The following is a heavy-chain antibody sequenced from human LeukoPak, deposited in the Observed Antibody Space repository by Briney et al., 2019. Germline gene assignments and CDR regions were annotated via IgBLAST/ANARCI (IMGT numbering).Heavy chain of an antibody. V-gene: IGHV4-30-4*08. Sequence: SETLSLTCTVSGGSLSSGSYYWSWIRQPPGKGLEWIGYIYYSGSTYYNPSLKSRVTISVDTSKNQFSLKLSSVTAADTAVYYCARVLVGATGCFDYWGQGTLVTVSS. CDR2: IYYSGST. J-gene: IGHJ4*02. D-gene: IGHD1-26*01. CDR3: ARVLVGATGCFDY. CDR1: GGSLSSGSYY.